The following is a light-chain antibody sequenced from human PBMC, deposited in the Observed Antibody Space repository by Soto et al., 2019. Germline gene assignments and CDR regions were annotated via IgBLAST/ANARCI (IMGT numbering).Light chain of an antibody. Sequence: EIVLTQSPGTLSLSPGERATLSCRASQSVSSSYLAWYQQKPGQAPGLLIYGASSRATGIPDRFSGSGSGTDFTLTISRLEPEDFAVYYCQHYGSATGTFGQGTKVEIK. CDR2: GAS. J-gene: IGKJ1*01. CDR3: QHYGSATGT. CDR1: QSVSSSY. V-gene: IGKV3-20*01.